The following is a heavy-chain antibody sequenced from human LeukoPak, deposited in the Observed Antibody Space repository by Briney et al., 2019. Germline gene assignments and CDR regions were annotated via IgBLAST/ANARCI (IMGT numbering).Heavy chain of an antibody. Sequence: PSETLSLTCTVSGGSISSSSYYWGWIRQPPGKGLEWIGSIYYSGNTYYYPSLKSRVTISVDTSKNQFSLKLSSVTAADTAVYFCARRAPRDYGDYVDIWGQGTMVTVSS. CDR2: IYYSGNT. V-gene: IGHV4-39*01. J-gene: IGHJ3*02. CDR3: ARRAPRDYGDYVDI. CDR1: GGSISSSSYY. D-gene: IGHD4-17*01.